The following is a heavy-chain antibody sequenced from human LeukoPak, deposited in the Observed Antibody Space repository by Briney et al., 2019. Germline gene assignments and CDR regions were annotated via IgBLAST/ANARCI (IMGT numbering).Heavy chain of an antibody. CDR2: ISYDGSNK. D-gene: IGHD3-10*01. J-gene: IGHJ6*02. V-gene: IGHV3-30-3*01. CDR1: GFTFSSYA. CDR3: ARDPNGPGSGTFYYYYYGMDV. Sequence: AGGSLRLSFAASGFTFSSYAMHWVRQAPGKGLEWVAVISYDGSNKYYADSVKGRFTISRDNSKNTLYLQMNSLRAEDTAVYYCARDPNGPGSGTFYYYYYGMDVWGQGTTVTVSS.